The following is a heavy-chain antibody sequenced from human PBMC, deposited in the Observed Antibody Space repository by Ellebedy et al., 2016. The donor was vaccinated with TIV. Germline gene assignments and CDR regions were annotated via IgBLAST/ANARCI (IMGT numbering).Heavy chain of an antibody. D-gene: IGHD2/OR15-2a*01. Sequence: SETLSLTXTVSGGSISSSSYYWGWIRQPPGKGLEWIGSIYYSGSTYYNPSLKSRVTISVDTSKNQFSLKLSSVTAADTAVYYCAGTLSLGYYYYMDVWGKGTTVTVSS. CDR1: GGSISSSSYY. CDR3: AGTLSLGYYYYMDV. J-gene: IGHJ6*03. CDR2: IYYSGST. V-gene: IGHV4-39*01.